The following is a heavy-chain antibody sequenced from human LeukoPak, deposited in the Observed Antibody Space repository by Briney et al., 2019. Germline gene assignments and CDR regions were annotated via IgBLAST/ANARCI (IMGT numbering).Heavy chain of an antibody. CDR3: ARGSRGDGAAFDI. V-gene: IGHV4-61*08. D-gene: IGHD7-27*01. CDR1: GGSISSGGYS. Sequence: SETLSLTCAVSGGSISSGGYSWSWIRQPPGKGLEWLGYIYYSGSTNYNPSLKSRLTISVDTSKNQFSLKLSSVTAADTAVYYCARGSRGDGAAFDIWGQGTMVTVSS. CDR2: IYYSGST. J-gene: IGHJ3*02.